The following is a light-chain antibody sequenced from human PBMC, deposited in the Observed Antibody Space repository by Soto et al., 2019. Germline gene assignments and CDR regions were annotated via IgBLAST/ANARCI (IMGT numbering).Light chain of an antibody. Sequence: QSVLTQPPSASEAPGQRVTISCSGGSSNIGSKTVTWYQHVSGTAPKHLMYSNDQRPSGVPDRFSGSKSGTSASLAISGLQAEDEGDYFCAAWDDSLKSFVFGTGTKLTVL. V-gene: IGLV1-44*01. CDR2: SND. J-gene: IGLJ1*01. CDR3: AAWDDSLKSFV. CDR1: SSNIGSKT.